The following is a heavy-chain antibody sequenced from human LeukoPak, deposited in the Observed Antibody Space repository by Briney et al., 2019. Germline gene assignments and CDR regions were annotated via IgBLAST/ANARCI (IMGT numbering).Heavy chain of an antibody. CDR2: IYYTGST. V-gene: IGHV4-39*01. D-gene: IGHD6-6*01. J-gene: IGHJ4*02. Sequence: SETLSLTCTVSGGSISSSTYYWGWIRQPPGKGLEWIGSIYYTGSTYYNPSLKSRLTISVDTSKNQFSLNLSSVTVADTAVYYCATFYSGSSDWGQGTLVTVSS. CDR3: ATFYSGSSD. CDR1: GGSISSSTYY.